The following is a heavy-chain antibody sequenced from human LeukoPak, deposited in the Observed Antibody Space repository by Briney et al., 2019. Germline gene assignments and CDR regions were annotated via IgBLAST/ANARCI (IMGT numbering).Heavy chain of an antibody. J-gene: IGHJ5*02. Sequence: GGSLRLSCAASGFTFSNYAMTWVRQAPGKGLEWVAVISYDGTNKYYADSVKGRFTISRDNSKHTLYLQMNSLRAEDTAVYYCAKDRGGNYYLDNWFDPWGQGTLVTVSS. CDR3: AKDRGGNYYLDNWFDP. CDR1: GFTFSNYA. V-gene: IGHV3-30*18. D-gene: IGHD1-26*01. CDR2: ISYDGTNK.